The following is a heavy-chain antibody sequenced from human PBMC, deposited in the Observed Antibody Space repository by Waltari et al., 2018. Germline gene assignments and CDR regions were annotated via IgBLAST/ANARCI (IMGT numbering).Heavy chain of an antibody. V-gene: IGHV3-23*01. J-gene: IGHJ3*02. CDR3: AKALGRGSHKVRAFDI. Sequence: EVQLLESGGGLVQPGGSLRLSCAASGFTFSSYAMSWVRQAPGKGLEWVSAISGSGGSTYYADSVKGRFTISRDNSKNTLYLQMNSLRAEDTAVYYCAKALGRGSHKVRAFDIWGQGTMVTVSS. CDR2: ISGSGGST. CDR1: GFTFSSYA. D-gene: IGHD1-26*01.